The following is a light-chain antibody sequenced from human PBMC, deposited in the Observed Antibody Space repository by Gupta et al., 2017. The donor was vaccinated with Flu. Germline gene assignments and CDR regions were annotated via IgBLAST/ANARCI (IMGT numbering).Light chain of an antibody. V-gene: IGKV3-11*01. CDR3: QQRSDWPPT. CDR1: QSVSSY. CDR2: DAS. J-gene: IGKJ1*01. Sequence: EIVLTPSPATLSLSPGDRATLSCRASQSVSSYLAWYQQKPGQAPRLLIYDASNRATGIPARFSGSGSGTDFTLNINSLEPEDFAVYYCQQRSDWPPTFGQGTKVEIK.